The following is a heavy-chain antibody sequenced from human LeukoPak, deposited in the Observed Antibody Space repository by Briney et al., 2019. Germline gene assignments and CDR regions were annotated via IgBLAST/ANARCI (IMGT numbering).Heavy chain of an antibody. V-gene: IGHV4-61*02. CDR1: GGSISSGSYY. Sequence: SQTLSLTCTVSGGSISSGSYYWSWIRQPAGKGLEWIGRIYTSGSTNYNPSLKRRVTISVDTSKNQFSLKLSSATAADTAVYYCARVPKKTLMYYFDYWGQGTLVTVSS. CDR2: IYTSGST. J-gene: IGHJ4*02. CDR3: ARVPKKTLMYYFDY.